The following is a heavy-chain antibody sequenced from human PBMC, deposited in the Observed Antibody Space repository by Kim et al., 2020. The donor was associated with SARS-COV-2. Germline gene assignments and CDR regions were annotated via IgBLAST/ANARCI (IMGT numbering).Heavy chain of an antibody. Sequence: GGSLRLSCAASGFTFSTYWMTWVRQAPGKGLEWVANINQGGPEKYYVDSVKGRFTISRDNAKNSLFLDVNSLRVEDTAVYYCARTHYGDYVWGQGTLVTV. D-gene: IGHD4-17*01. V-gene: IGHV3-7*01. CDR3: ARTHYGDYV. CDR1: GFTFSTYW. J-gene: IGHJ4*02. CDR2: INQGGPEK.